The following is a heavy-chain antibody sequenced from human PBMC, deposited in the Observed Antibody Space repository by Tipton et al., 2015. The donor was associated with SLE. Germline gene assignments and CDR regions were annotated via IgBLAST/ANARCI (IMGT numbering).Heavy chain of an antibody. J-gene: IGHJ4*02. CDR1: GDSIRSGSDD. CDR3: GGDAAGETGGIDY. D-gene: IGHD7-27*01. CDR2: IYSGGFS. V-gene: IGHV4-39*07. Sequence: TLSLTCTISGDSIRSGSDDWAWIRQPPGKGLEWIGSIYSGGFSHFNPSLKSRVTVSVDTSKNQVSLKLTSMTAADTAVYYCGGDAAGETGGIDYWGQGTLVTVAS.